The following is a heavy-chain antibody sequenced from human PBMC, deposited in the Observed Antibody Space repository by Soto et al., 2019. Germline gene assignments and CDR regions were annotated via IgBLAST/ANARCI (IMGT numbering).Heavy chain of an antibody. CDR3: ARDQNYGSFVRRQYYGMDV. J-gene: IGHJ6*02. D-gene: IGHD3-10*01. CDR2: INPSGGST. CDR1: GYTFTSYY. Sequence: QVQLVQSGAEVKKPGASVKVSCKASGYTFTSYYMHWVRQAPGQWLEWMGIINPSGGSTSYAQKFQGRVTMTRDTSTSTVYMELSSLRSEDTAVYYCARDQNYGSFVRRQYYGMDVWGQGTTVTVSS. V-gene: IGHV1-46*01.